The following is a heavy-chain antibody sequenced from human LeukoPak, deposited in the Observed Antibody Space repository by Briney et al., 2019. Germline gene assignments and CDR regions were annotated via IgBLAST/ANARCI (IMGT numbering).Heavy chain of an antibody. CDR2: INHSGST. CDR1: GGSFSGYY. D-gene: IGHD3-3*01. J-gene: IGHJ4*02. V-gene: IGHV4-34*01. CDR3: ARGHPRGYDFRSGYRYFDY. Sequence: SETLSLTCAVYGGSFSGYYWSWIRQPPGKGLEWIGEINHSGSTNYNPSLKRRVTISVDTSKNQFSLKLSSVTAADTAVYYCARGHPRGYDFRSGYRYFDYWGQGTLVTVSS.